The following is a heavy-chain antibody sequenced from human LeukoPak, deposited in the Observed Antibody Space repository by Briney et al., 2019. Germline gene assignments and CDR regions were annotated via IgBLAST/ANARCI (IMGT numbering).Heavy chain of an antibody. V-gene: IGHV3-74*01. CDR3: ARDPVLRFLEWTLNWFDP. CDR2: INSDGSST. Sequence: PGGSLRLSCAASGFTFSSYWMSWVRHAPGKGLVWVSRINSDGSSTSYADSVKGRFTISRDNAKNTLYLQMNSLRAEDTAVYYCARDPVLRFLEWTLNWFDPWGQGTLVTVSS. J-gene: IGHJ5*02. CDR1: GFTFSSYW. D-gene: IGHD3-3*01.